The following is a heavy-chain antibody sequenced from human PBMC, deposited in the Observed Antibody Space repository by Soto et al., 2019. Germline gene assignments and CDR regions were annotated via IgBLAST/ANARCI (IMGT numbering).Heavy chain of an antibody. CDR3: ARLVGAYDSYFDH. D-gene: IGHD5-12*01. CDR1: GYDFARTW. J-gene: IGHJ4*02. Sequence: GESLKISCKASGYDFARTWIGWVRQLPGKGLDWLGIIYPGDAETRYSPSFRGQVTFSVDMSISTAYLQWSSLKTSDIAIYYCARLVGAYDSYFDHWGQGTRVTVSS. V-gene: IGHV5-51*01. CDR2: IYPGDAET.